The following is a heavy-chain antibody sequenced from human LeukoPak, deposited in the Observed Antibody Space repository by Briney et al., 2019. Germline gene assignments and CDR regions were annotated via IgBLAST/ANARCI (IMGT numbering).Heavy chain of an antibody. D-gene: IGHD2-15*01. V-gene: IGHV3-48*02. J-gene: IGHJ4*02. CDR3: ARARASGRSGFDY. CDR2: TSSSSSTI. Sequence: GGSLRLSCVASGLTVSSYSMNWVRQVPGKGLEWVSYTSSSSSTIYYADSVKGRFTISRDNAKNSLDLQMNSLRDEDTAVYYCARARASGRSGFDYWGQGTLVTVSS. CDR1: GLTVSSYS.